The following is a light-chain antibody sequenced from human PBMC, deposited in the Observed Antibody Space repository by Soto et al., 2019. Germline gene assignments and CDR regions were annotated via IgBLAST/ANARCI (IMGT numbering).Light chain of an antibody. CDR1: SSDVGGYKY. CDR3: AAWDDSLSGPYV. J-gene: IGLJ1*01. V-gene: IGLV2-14*01. CDR2: EVS. Sequence: QSVLTQPASVSGSHGQSITISCTGTSSDVGGYKYVSWYQQHPGKVPKLFIYEVSNRPSGVPDRFSGSKSGTSASLAISGLRSEDEADYYCAAWDDSLSGPYVFGTGTKVTVL.